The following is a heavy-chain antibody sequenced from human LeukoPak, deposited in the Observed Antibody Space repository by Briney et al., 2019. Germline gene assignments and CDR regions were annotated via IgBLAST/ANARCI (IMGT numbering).Heavy chain of an antibody. J-gene: IGHJ6*03. V-gene: IGHV4-39*07. CDR2: IYYSGST. Sequence: SETLSLTCTVSGGSISSSSYYWGWIRQPPGKGLEWIGSIYYSGSTYYNPSLKSRVTISVDTSKNQFSLKLSSVTAADTAVYYCARNYYYYYYMDVWGKGTTVTVSS. CDR1: GGSISSSSYY. CDR3: ARNYYYYYYMDV.